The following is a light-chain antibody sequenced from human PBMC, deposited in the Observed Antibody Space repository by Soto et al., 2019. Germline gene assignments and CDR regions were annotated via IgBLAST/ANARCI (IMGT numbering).Light chain of an antibody. CDR2: GAS. J-gene: IGKJ5*01. Sequence: EIVMTQSPATLSVSPGERATLSCRASQSVTNNLAWYQQKPGQAPRLLIYGASSRATGIPARFSGSGSGTEFTLTISSLQSEDFATYYCQQYYSYPITFGQGTRLEIK. CDR3: QQYYSYPIT. CDR1: QSVTNN. V-gene: IGKV3-15*01.